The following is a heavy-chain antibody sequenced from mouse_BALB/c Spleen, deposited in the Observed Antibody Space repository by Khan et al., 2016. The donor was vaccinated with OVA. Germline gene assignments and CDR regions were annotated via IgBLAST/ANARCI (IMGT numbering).Heavy chain of an antibody. CDR3: YRTAMIKY. Sequence: EVKLMESGPGLVKPSQSLSLTCTVTGYSITSGYGWNWIRQFPGNKLEWMGYISYSGSTNYHPSLKSRISLTRDTSKNQFFLQLNSVTTEDTATYYCYRTAMIKYWGQGTTLTVSS. V-gene: IGHV3-2*02. J-gene: IGHJ2*01. CDR2: ISYSGST. CDR1: GYSITSGYG. D-gene: IGHD1-2*01.